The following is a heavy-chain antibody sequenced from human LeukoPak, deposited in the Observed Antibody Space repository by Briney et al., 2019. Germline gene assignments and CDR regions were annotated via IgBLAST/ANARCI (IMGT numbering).Heavy chain of an antibody. D-gene: IGHD4-17*01. J-gene: IGHJ4*02. CDR3: AKALGSTVTTRTYLDY. CDR2: LSWNGGNI. CDR1: GFTFHDYA. V-gene: IGHV3-9*01. Sequence: PGGSLRLSCAASGFTFHDYAMHWVRQAPGKGLEWVSGLSWNGGNIGYAESVRGRFTISRDNAGNSLYLQMNSLRPEDTALYYCAKALGSTVTTRTYLDYWGQGTLVTVSS.